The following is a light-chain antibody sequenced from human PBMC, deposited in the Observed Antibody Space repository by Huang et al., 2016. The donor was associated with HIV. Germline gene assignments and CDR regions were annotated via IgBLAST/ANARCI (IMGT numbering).Light chain of an antibody. CDR2: AAS. CDR1: QDINNN. CDR3: QQLNTFL. V-gene: IGKV1-9*01. Sequence: IQLTQSPSSLSASVGDRVTITCRASQDINNNLVWYQQKPGRAPKLLIYAASTLQSGVPLRFSCYGSVTVFILTINSLQPEDFATYYCQQLNTFLFGPGTRVDI. J-gene: IGKJ3*01.